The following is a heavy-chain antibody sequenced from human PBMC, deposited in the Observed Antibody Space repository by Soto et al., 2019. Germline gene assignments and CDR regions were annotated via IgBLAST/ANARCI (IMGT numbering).Heavy chain of an antibody. CDR3: ARDPGGNYYFDY. J-gene: IGHJ4*02. V-gene: IGHV4-59*01. Sequence: SDTLSLTCTVSCCSISNYYWSWFRQPPGKGLEYIGYIYNSGSTDYNPSLKSRVTISVDTSKNQFSLKLSSVTAADTAVYYCARDPGGNYYFDYWGQGTLVTVS. CDR2: IYNSGST. CDR1: CCSISNYY.